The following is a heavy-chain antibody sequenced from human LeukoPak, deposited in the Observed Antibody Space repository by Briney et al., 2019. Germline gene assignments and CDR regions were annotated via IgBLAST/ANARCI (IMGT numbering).Heavy chain of an antibody. J-gene: IGHJ4*02. Sequence: PSETLSLTCTVSGGSISNYYWSWIRQPPGKGLEWIGSIYDSGSTNYDPSLKSRVTISVDTSKNQFSLKLSSVTAADTAVYYCARARDCTYGSFDYWGQGTLVTVSS. CDR2: IYDSGST. CDR1: GGSISNYY. D-gene: IGHD2-21*02. V-gene: IGHV4-59*01. CDR3: ARARDCTYGSFDY.